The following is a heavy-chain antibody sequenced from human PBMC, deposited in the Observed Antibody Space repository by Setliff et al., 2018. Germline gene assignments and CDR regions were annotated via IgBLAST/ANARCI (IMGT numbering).Heavy chain of an antibody. CDR3: ARGNGYCSGGACYFMFDY. CDR1: DGSSSSHY. Sequence: SETLSLTCTVSDGSSSSHYWSWIRQPPGKGLEWIGYIHFSGTTNYNPSLKSRVTLSLDTSKNQFSLELSSVTAADTAMYYCARGNGYCSGGACYFMFDYWGQGTLVTVLL. V-gene: IGHV4-59*11. CDR2: IHFSGTT. J-gene: IGHJ4*02. D-gene: IGHD2-15*01.